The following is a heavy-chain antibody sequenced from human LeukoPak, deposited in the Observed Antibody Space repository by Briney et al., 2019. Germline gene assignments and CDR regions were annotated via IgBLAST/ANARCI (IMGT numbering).Heavy chain of an antibody. CDR3: ARDWGYCSGGSCYLVF. J-gene: IGHJ4*02. CDR2: INPNSGGT. V-gene: IGHV1-2*02. Sequence: ASVKVSCKASGYTFTGYYMHWVRQAPGQGLEWMGWINPNSGGTNYAQKFQGRVTMTRDTSISTAYMELSRLRSDDTAVYYCARDWGYCSGGSCYLVFWGQGTLVAVSS. D-gene: IGHD2-15*01. CDR1: GYTFTGYY.